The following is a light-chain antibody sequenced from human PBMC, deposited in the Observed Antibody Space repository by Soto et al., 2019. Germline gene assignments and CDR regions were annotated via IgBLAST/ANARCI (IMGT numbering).Light chain of an antibody. CDR1: QGISSY. CDR2: AAS. Sequence: IQLTQSPSSLSASVGDRVTITCRASQGISSYLALYQQKPGEAPKLLIYAASTLQSGVPSRFSGSGSGTDFTLTISSLQPEDFATYYCQQLNSYVFTFGPGTKVDIK. CDR3: QQLNSYVFT. V-gene: IGKV1-9*01. J-gene: IGKJ3*01.